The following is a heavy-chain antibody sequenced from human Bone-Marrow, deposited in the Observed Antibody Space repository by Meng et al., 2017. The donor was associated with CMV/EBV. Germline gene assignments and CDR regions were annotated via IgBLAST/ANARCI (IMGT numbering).Heavy chain of an antibody. CDR1: RGSFSAYY. V-gene: IGHV4-34*01. D-gene: IGHD5-24*01. J-gene: IGHJ5*02. CDR2: INHSGST. CDR3: ARVGGGVQMAHTP. Sequence: SETLSLTCAVYRGSFSAYYWTWIRQPPGKGLEWIGEINHSGSTNYSPSLKSRVTISLDTSKNQFSLKLSSVTAADTAVYFCARVGGGVQMAHTPWGQGTLVTVSS.